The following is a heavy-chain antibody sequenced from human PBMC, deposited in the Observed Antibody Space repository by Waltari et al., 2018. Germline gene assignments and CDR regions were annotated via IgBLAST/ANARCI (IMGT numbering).Heavy chain of an antibody. CDR3: ARADYYDSSGYYPFDY. CDR1: GGTFSSYA. J-gene: IGHJ4*02. CDR2: IIPILGIA. Sequence: QVQLVQSGAEVKKPGSSVTVSCKASGGTFSSYAISWVRQAPGQGLEWMGRIIPILGIANYAQKFQGRVTITADKSTSTAYMELSSLRSEDTAVYYCARADYYDSSGYYPFDYWGQGTLVTVSS. D-gene: IGHD3-22*01. V-gene: IGHV1-69*09.